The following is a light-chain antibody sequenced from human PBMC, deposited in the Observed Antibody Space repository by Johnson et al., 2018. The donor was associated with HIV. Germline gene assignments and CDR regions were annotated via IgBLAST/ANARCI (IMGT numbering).Light chain of an antibody. CDR1: RSNIGDNF. J-gene: IGLJ1*01. CDR2: DNS. CDR3: GTWDSSLRAGF. Sequence: QSVLTQPPSVSAAPGQKVTISCSGNRSNIGDNFVSWYQHLPGTASKLLVYDNSKRPSGIPDRFSATKSGTSATLGITGLQTGDEADYYCGTWDSSLRAGFFGTGTKVTVL. V-gene: IGLV1-51*01.